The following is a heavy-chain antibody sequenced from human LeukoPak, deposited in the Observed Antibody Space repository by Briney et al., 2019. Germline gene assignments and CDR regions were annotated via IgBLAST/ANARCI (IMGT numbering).Heavy chain of an antibody. CDR2: MYSGGST. Sequence: GGSLRLSCAASGFSVRSNYMSWVRQSPRKGLEWVSIMYSGGSTDYADSVKGRFIISRDHSKNTLYLQMNSLRVEDTAVYYCARDDVTTGTKTALGYWGQGTLVTVSS. V-gene: IGHV3-53*01. CDR1: GFSVRSNY. J-gene: IGHJ4*02. D-gene: IGHD1-1*01. CDR3: ARDDVTTGTKTALGY.